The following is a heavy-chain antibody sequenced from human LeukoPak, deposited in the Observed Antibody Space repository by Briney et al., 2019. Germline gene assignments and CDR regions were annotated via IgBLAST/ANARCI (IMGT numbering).Heavy chain of an antibody. CDR3: ARGQKYYYDSSGLD. J-gene: IGHJ4*02. CDR1: GFTFSSYA. CDR2: ISYDGSNK. V-gene: IGHV3-30*01. D-gene: IGHD3-22*01. Sequence: GGSLRLSCAASGFTFSSYAMHWVRQAPGKGLEWVAVISYDGSNKYYADSVKGRFTISRDNSKNMLYLQMNSLRAEDTAVYYCARGQKYYYDSSGLDWGQGTLVTVSS.